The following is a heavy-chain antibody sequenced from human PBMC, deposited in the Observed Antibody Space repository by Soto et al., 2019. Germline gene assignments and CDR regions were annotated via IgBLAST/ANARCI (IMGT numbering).Heavy chain of an antibody. CDR3: ARDDGIAAAGIGGDY. CDR1: GGTFSSYT. V-gene: IGHV1-69*02. D-gene: IGHD6-13*01. J-gene: IGHJ4*02. CDR2: IIPILGIA. Sequence: GASVKVSCKASGGTFSSYTISWVRQAPGQGLEWMGRIIPILGIANYAQKFQGRVTITADKSTSTAYMELSSLRSEDTAVYYCARDDGIAAAGIGGDYWGQGTLVTVSS.